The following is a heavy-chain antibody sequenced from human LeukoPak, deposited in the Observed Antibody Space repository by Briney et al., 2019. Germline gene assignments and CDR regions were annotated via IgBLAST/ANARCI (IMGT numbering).Heavy chain of an antibody. V-gene: IGHV4-30-4*07. CDR1: GGSISSGGYS. J-gene: IGHJ4*02. D-gene: IGHD3-3*01. CDR2: ISYSGNT. Sequence: PSETLSLTCAVSGGSISSGGYSWRWIRQPPGTGLGWIGYISYSGNTYYNPSLKSRVTISVDTSKNQFSLKLSSVTAADTAVYYCARVDRYDFYFDYWGQGTLVTVSS. CDR3: ARVDRYDFYFDY.